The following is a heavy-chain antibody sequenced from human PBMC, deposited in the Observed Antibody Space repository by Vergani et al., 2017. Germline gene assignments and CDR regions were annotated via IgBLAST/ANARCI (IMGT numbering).Heavy chain of an antibody. Sequence: EVQLVESGGGLVQPGRSLRLSCVASGFHFSSYGMHWVRQAPGKGLEWVSVIGWDGGSTSYADSVKGRFTISRVDSKSSLFLQMNSLRPEDTAVYYCAKEVVSASIYENGMDVWGQGTTVTVSS. V-gene: IGHV3-43D*03. CDR2: IGWDGGST. J-gene: IGHJ6*02. D-gene: IGHD2-2*01. CDR1: GFHFSSYG. CDR3: AKEVVSASIYENGMDV.